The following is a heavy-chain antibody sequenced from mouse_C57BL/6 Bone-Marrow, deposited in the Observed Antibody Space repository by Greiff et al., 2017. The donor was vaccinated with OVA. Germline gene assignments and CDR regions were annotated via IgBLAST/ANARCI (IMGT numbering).Heavy chain of an antibody. V-gene: IGHV14-4*01. J-gene: IGHJ2*01. CDR2: IDPENGDT. CDR3: TAYYYGSSY. CDR1: GFNIKDDY. D-gene: IGHD1-1*01. Sequence: EVQLQQSGAELVRPGASVMLSCTASGFNIKDDYMHWVKQRPEQGLEWIGWIDPENGDTEYASKFQGKATITADTSSNTAYLQLSSLTSEDTAVYYCTAYYYGSSYWGQGTTLTVSS.